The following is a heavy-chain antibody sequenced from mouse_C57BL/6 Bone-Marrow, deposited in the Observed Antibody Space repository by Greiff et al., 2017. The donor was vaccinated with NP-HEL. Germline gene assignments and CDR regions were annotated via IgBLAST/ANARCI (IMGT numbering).Heavy chain of an antibody. D-gene: IGHD2-10*01. Sequence: EVQLQQSGPELVKPGASVKISCKASGYTFTDYYMNWVKQSHGKSLEWIGDINPNNGGTSYNQKFKGKATLTVDKSSSTAYMELRSLTSEDSAVYYCASAYYHLWYFDGWGTGSTVTVSS. CDR3: ASAYYHLWYFDG. CDR1: GYTFTDYY. J-gene: IGHJ1*03. V-gene: IGHV1-26*01. CDR2: INPNNGGT.